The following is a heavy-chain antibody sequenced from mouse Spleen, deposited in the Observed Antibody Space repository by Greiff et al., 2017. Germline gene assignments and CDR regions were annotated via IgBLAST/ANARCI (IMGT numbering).Heavy chain of an antibody. Sequence: QVQLQQPGAELVMPGASVKLSCKASGYTFTSYWMHWVKQRPGQGLEWIGEIDPSDSYTNYNQKFKGKATLTVDKSSSTAYMQLSSLTSEDSAVYYCAKSLSWTRFAYWGQGTLVTVSA. D-gene: IGHD3-3*01. CDR2: IDPSDSYT. V-gene: IGHV1-69*01. CDR1: GYTFTSYW. J-gene: IGHJ3*01. CDR3: AKSLSWTRFAY.